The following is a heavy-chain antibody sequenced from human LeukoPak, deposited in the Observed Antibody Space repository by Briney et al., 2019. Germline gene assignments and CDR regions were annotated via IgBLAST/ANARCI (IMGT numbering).Heavy chain of an antibody. CDR3: ARGHHRLLYYYDSSGYLGY. Sequence: GWSLRLSCAAYGFTFSSYWMHWVRQAPGKGLVWVSRINSDGSSTSYADSVKGRFTIFRDNAKNTLYLQMNSLRAEDTAVYYCARGHHRLLYYYDSSGYLGYWGQGTLVTVSS. CDR2: INSDGSST. D-gene: IGHD3-22*01. V-gene: IGHV3-74*01. CDR1: GFTFSSYW. J-gene: IGHJ4*02.